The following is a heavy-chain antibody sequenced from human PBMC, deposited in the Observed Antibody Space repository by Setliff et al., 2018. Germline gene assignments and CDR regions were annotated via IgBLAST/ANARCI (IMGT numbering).Heavy chain of an antibody. CDR3: ARRPYQHYDSSGYSVNYYMDV. CDR2: INHIGST. Sequence: SETLSLTCAVYGGSFSGYYWSWIRQPPGKGLEWIGEINHIGSTSYNPSLKSRVTISVDTSKNQFSLKLSSVTAADTAVYFCARRPYQHYDSSGYSVNYYMDVWGKGTTVTVSS. V-gene: IGHV4-34*01. D-gene: IGHD3-22*01. CDR1: GGSFSGYY. J-gene: IGHJ6*03.